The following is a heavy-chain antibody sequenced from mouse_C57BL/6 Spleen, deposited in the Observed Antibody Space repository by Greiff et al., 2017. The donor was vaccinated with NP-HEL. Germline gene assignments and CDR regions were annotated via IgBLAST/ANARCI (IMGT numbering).Heavy chain of an antibody. CDR1: GFTFSSYA. J-gene: IGHJ3*01. D-gene: IGHD3-3*01. CDR2: ISSGGDYI. V-gene: IGHV5-9-1*02. CDR3: TRDGVGQFAY. Sequence: EVQLQQSGEGLVKPGGSLKLSCAASGFTFSSYAMSWVRQTPEKRLEWVAYISSGGDYIYYADTVKGRFTISRDNARNTLYLQMSSLKSEDTAMYYCTRDGVGQFAYWGQGTLVTVSA.